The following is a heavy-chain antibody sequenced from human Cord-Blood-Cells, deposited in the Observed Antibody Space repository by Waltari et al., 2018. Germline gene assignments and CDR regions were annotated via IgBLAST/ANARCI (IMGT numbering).Heavy chain of an antibody. D-gene: IGHD7-27*01. CDR3: ARDPGDDAFDI. Sequence: EVQLVESGGGLVQPGGSLRLSCAASGFPFSSYWMSWVRQAPGKGLKLVANIKQDGSWKDYVDSVKGRFTISRDNAKNSLYLQMNSLRAEDTAVYYCARDPGDDAFDIWGQGTMVTVSS. CDR1: GFPFSSYW. V-gene: IGHV3-7*01. J-gene: IGHJ3*02. CDR2: IKQDGSWK.